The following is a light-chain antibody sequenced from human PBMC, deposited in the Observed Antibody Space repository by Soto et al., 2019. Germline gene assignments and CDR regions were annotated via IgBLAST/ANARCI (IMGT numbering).Light chain of an antibody. Sequence: DIQMTQSPSSLSASVGDRVTITCRASQSISSYLNWYQQKPGKAPNLLIYAASSLQSGVPSRFSGSGSGTDFTLTISSLQPEDCATYHCQQTFRTPLTFGQGTKLEIK. J-gene: IGKJ2*01. CDR1: QSISSY. CDR2: AAS. V-gene: IGKV1-39*01. CDR3: QQTFRTPLT.